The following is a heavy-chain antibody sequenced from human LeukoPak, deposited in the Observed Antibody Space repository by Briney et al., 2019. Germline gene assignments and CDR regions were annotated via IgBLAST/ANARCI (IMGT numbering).Heavy chain of an antibody. CDR3: AKIGYYYYMDV. D-gene: IGHD3-16*01. CDR2: ISGSGGST. Sequence: GGSLRLSCAASGFTVSSNYMSWVRQAPGKGLEWVSAISGSGGSTYYADSVKGRFTISRDNSKNTLYLQMNSLRAEDTAVYYCAKIGYYYYMDVWGKGTTVTISS. V-gene: IGHV3-23*01. J-gene: IGHJ6*03. CDR1: GFTVSSNY.